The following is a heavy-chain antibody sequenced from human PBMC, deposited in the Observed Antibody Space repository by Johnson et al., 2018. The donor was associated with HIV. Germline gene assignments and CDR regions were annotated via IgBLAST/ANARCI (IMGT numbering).Heavy chain of an antibody. CDR1: GFTFSSYG. D-gene: IGHD2-21*01. CDR2: ISYDGTNK. CDR3: AKAYCPGCDGFDI. V-gene: IGHV3-30*18. J-gene: IGHJ3*02. Sequence: QVLLVESGGGVVQPGRSLRLSCAASGFTFSSYGMHWVRQAPGKGLEWVSSISYDGTNKYYGDSVKGRFTISRDNSKNTLFLQMDSLRTEDTGVYYCAKAYCPGCDGFDIWGQGTLVTVSS.